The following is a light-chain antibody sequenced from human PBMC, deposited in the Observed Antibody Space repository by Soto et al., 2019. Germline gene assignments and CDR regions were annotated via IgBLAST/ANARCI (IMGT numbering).Light chain of an antibody. CDR1: SSNIESNT. Sequence: QAVVTQPPSVSGTPGQRVTISCSGSSSNIESNTVNWYQQLPGTAPKLLIFFNSHRPSGVPDRFSGSKSGTSASLAISGLQSEDEADYYCATWDDSLNGYVVFGGGTKLTVL. J-gene: IGLJ2*01. CDR3: ATWDDSLNGYVV. CDR2: FNS. V-gene: IGLV1-44*01.